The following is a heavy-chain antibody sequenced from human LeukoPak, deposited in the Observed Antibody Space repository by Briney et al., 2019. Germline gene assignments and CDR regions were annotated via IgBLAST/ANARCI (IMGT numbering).Heavy chain of an antibody. V-gene: IGHV4-39*01. CDR2: IYYSGST. J-gene: IGHJ4*02. CDR3: ARWYGEIDFDY. D-gene: IGHD4-17*01. Sequence: GSLRLSCAASGFTFSSYSMNWIRQPPGKGLEWIGSIYYSGSTYYNPSLKSRVTISVDTSKNQFSLKLSSVTAADTAVYYCARWYGEIDFDYWGQGTLVTVSS. CDR1: GFTFSSYS.